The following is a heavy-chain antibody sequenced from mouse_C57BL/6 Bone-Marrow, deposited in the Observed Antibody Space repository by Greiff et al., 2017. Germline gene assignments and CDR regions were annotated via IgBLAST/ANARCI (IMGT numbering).Heavy chain of an antibody. CDR1: GYTFTDYY. Sequence: VQLQQSGPVLVKPGASVKMSCKASGYTFTDYYMNWVKQSHGKSLEWIGVINPYNGGTSYNQKFKGKATLTVDKSSSTAYMELNSLTSEDSAVYYCARDSYYYFDYWGQGTTLTVSS. CDR3: ARDSYYYFDY. CDR2: INPYNGGT. J-gene: IGHJ2*01. V-gene: IGHV1-19*01. D-gene: IGHD2-12*01.